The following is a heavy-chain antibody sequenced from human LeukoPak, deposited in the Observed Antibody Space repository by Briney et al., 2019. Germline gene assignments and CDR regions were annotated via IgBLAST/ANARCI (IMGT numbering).Heavy chain of an antibody. CDR3: ARVAGYCSSTSCYTGVYYYYYGMDV. CDR1: GYTFTSYG. V-gene: IGHV1-18*01. CDR2: ISAYNGNT. Sequence: ASVKVSCKASGYTFTSYGISWVRQDPGQGLEWMGWISAYNGNTNYAQKLQGRVTMTTDTSTSTAYMELRSLRSDDTAVYYCARVAGYCSSTSCYTGVYYYYYGMDVWGQGTTVTVSS. J-gene: IGHJ6*02. D-gene: IGHD2-2*02.